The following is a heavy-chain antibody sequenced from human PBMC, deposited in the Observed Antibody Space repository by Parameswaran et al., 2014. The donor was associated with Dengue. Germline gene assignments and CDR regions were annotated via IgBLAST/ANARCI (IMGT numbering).Heavy chain of an antibody. J-gene: IGHJ6*03. Sequence: VRQAPGKGLEWVGFIRSKAYGGTTEYAASVKGRFTISRDDSKSIAYLQMNSLKTEDTAVYYCTRVSYGPYYYYYYMDVWGKGTTVTVSS. V-gene: IGHV3-49*02. CDR2: IRSKAYGGTT. CDR3: TRVSYGPYYYYYYMDV. D-gene: IGHD5-18*01.